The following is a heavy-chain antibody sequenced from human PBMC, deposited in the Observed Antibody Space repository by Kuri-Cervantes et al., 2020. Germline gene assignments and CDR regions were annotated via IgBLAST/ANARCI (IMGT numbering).Heavy chain of an antibody. CDR2: IYYSGST. V-gene: IGHV4-59*12. CDR3: ARSFGANHYYGMDV. CDR1: GGSISSYY. J-gene: IGHJ6*02. D-gene: IGHD3-10*01. Sequence: GSLRLSCTVSGGSISSYYWSWIRQPPGKGLEWIGYIYYSGSTNYNPSLKSRVTISVDRSKNQFSLKLSSVTAADTAVYYCARSFGANHYYGMDVWGQGTTVTVSS.